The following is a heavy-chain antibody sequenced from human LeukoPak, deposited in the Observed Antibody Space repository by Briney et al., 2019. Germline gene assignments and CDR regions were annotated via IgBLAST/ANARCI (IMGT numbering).Heavy chain of an antibody. CDR1: GGSFSGYY. J-gene: IGHJ5*02. V-gene: IGHV4-34*01. Sequence: PSETLSLTCAVYGGSFSGYYWSWIRQPPGKGLEWTGEMNHSGSTNYNPSLKSRVTISVDTSKNQFSLKLSSVTAADTAVYYCARVDGDDFGWFDPCGQGTLVTVSS. D-gene: IGHD4-17*01. CDR2: MNHSGST. CDR3: ARVDGDDFGWFDP.